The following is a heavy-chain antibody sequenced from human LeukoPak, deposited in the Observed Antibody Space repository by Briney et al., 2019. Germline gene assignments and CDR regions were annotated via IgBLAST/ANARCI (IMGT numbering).Heavy chain of an antibody. CDR1: GGSISSHY. Sequence: SETLSLTCTVSGGSISSHYWSWIRQPPGKGLEWIGYIYYSGSTNYNPSLKSRVTISVDTSKNQFSLKLSSVTAADTAVYYCARDTFWDFWIGARRYYYYYMDVWGKGTTVTVSS. D-gene: IGHD3-3*01. J-gene: IGHJ6*03. CDR3: ARDTFWDFWIGARRYYYYYMDV. V-gene: IGHV4-59*11. CDR2: IYYSGST.